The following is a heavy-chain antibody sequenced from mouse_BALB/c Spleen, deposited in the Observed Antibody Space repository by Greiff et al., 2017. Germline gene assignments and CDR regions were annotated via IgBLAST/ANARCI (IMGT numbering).Heavy chain of an antibody. D-gene: IGHD2-4*01. J-gene: IGHJ2*01. CDR2: INPYNGHT. Sequence: VQLQQSGPELVKPGASVKISCKASGYSFTGYFMHWVKQSHGKSLEWIGRINPYNGHTVYNQKFKGKATLTVDKSSSTANMELLSLTSEDSAVYDGERCTRITATALVDYWGQGTTLTVSS. CDR3: ERCTRITATALVDY. CDR1: GYSFTGYF. V-gene: IGHV1-37*01.